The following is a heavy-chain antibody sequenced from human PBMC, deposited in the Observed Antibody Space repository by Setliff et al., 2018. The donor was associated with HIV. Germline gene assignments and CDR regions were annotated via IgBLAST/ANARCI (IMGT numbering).Heavy chain of an antibody. J-gene: IGHJ4*02. D-gene: IGHD6-19*01. CDR2: IYYSGSA. Sequence: SETLSLTCTVSGGSISSGDYFLSWIRQAPGKGLEWIGCIYYSGSAYYNPSLQRRVTISVDTSKNQFSLKVNSVTATDTAVYYCASHSGGWNYYLDYWGQGTLVTVSS. V-gene: IGHV4-30-4*08. CDR3: ASHSGGWNYYLDY. CDR1: GGSISSGDYF.